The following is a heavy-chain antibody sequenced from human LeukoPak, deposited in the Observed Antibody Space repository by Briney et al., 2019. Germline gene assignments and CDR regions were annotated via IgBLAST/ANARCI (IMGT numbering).Heavy chain of an antibody. Sequence: PSETLSLTCTVSGGSISSGSYYWSWIRQPAGKGLEWIGRIYTSGSTNYNPSLESRVTISVDTSKNQFSLKLSSVAAADTAVYYCARDSYYGSGSESNWFDPWGQGTLVTVSS. J-gene: IGHJ5*02. V-gene: IGHV4-61*02. CDR2: IYTSGST. CDR3: ARDSYYGSGSESNWFDP. D-gene: IGHD3-10*01. CDR1: GGSISSGSYY.